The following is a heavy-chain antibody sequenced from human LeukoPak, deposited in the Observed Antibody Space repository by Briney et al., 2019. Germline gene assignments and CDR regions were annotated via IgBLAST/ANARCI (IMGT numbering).Heavy chain of an antibody. Sequence: SETLSLTCTVSGGSISSSSYYWGWIRRPPGKGLEWIGSIYYTGSTYYNPSLKSRATISVDTSKNHFSLKLSSVTAADTAVYYCARSPYFDYWGQGTLVTVSS. CDR1: GGSISSSSYY. V-gene: IGHV4-39*02. CDR3: ARSPYFDY. CDR2: IYYTGST. J-gene: IGHJ4*02.